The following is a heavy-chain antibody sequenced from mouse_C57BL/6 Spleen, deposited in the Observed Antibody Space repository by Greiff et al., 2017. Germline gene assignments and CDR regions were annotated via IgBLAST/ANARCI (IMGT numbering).Heavy chain of an antibody. J-gene: IGHJ2*01. V-gene: IGHV1-74*01. CDR2: IHPSDSDT. CDR3: AMWGTVLAPNYFDY. Sequence: QVQLQQPGAELVKPGASVKVSCKASGYTFTSYWMHWVKQRPGQGLEWIGRIHPSDSDTNYNQKFKGKATLTVDKSSSTAYMQLSRLTSEDSAVYYWAMWGTVLAPNYFDYCGQGTPLTVSS. CDR1: GYTFTSYW. D-gene: IGHD1-1*01.